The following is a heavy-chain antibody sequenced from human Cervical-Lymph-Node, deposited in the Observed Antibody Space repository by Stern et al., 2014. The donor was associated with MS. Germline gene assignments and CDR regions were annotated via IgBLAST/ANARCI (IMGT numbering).Heavy chain of an antibody. Sequence: QLQLQESGPGLVKPSETLSLTCNVSSGSIRSYYWSWIRQSPGKGLEWIGYIYHTGSTNYNPSLKSRVIILVDTSKNYFSLKLSSVTAADTAVYYCARRYSYGSLPHFDLWGRGTLVTVSS. V-gene: IGHV4-59*01. CDR1: SGSIRSYY. CDR3: ARRYSYGSLPHFDL. CDR2: IYHTGST. J-gene: IGHJ2*01. D-gene: IGHD5-18*01.